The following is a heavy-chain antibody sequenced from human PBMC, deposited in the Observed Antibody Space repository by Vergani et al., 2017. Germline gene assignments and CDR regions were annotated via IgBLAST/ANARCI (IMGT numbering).Heavy chain of an antibody. CDR1: GFTFSSYA. CDR3: AKDAYGSGSYFYYYGMVV. J-gene: IGHJ6*02. Sequence: EVQLLESGGGLVQPGGSLRLSCAASGFTFSSYAMSWVRQAPGKGLEWVSAISGSGGSTYYADSVKGRFTISRDNSKNTLYLQMNSLRAEDTAVYYCAKDAYGSGSYFYYYGMVVWGQGTTVTVSS. CDR2: ISGSGGST. V-gene: IGHV3-23*01. D-gene: IGHD3-10*01.